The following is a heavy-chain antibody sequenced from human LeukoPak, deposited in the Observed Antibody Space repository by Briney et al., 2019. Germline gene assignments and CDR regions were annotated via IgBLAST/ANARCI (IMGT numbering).Heavy chain of an antibody. CDR3: AKDLSRKKWYSSSPQDP. J-gene: IGHJ5*02. CDR2: ISWNSGSI. CDR1: GFTFDGYA. V-gene: IGHV3-9*01. Sequence: PGGSLRLSCAASGFTFDGYAMHWVRQAPGKGLEWVSGISWNSGSIGYADSVKGRFTISRDNSKNTLYLQMNSLRAEDTAVYYCAKDLSRKKWYSSSPQDPWGQGTLVTVSS. D-gene: IGHD6-13*01.